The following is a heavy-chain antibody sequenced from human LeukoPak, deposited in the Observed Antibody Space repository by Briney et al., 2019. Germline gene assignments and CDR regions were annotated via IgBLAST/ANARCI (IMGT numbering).Heavy chain of an antibody. CDR2: IYHSGST. D-gene: IGHD1-26*01. J-gene: IGHJ3*02. V-gene: IGHV4-30-2*01. Sequence: SETLSLTCTVSGGSISSGGYYWSWIRQPPGKGLEWIGYIYHSGSTYYNPSLKSRVSISVDRSKNQFSLKLSSVTAADTAVYYCARDSPQVGKDAFDIWGQGTMVTVSS. CDR1: GGSISSGGYY. CDR3: ARDSPQVGKDAFDI.